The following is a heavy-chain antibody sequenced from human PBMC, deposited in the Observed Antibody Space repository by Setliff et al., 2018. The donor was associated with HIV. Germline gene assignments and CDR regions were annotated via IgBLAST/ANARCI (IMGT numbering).Heavy chain of an antibody. CDR3: AKDGSGWSQH. Sequence: PGGSLRLSCAASGFTFSSSSMNWVRQAPGKGLEWVANISPDGSERYSVDSVKGRFTVSRDNAKTSLYLQMNSLRVEDTAVYYCAKDGSGWSQHWGQGTLVTVPS. CDR1: GFTFSSSS. J-gene: IGHJ1*01. CDR2: ISPDGSER. D-gene: IGHD6-19*01. V-gene: IGHV3-7*01.